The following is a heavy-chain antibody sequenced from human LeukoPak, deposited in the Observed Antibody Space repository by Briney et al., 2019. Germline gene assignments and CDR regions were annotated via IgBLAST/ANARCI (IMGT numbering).Heavy chain of an antibody. CDR2: ISSGSSAI. J-gene: IGHJ4*02. Sequence: GGSLRLSCAASGFTFSSYAMSWVRQAPGKGLEWVSYISSGSSAIYYADSVKGRFTISRDNAKNSLYLQMNSLRAEDTAVYYCARGHHCWGQGTLVTVSS. CDR1: GFTFSSYA. V-gene: IGHV3-48*01. CDR3: ARGHHC.